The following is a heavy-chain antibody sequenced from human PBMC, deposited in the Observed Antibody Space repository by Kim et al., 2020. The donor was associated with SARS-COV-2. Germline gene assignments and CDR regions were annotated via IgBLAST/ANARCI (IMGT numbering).Heavy chain of an antibody. J-gene: IGHJ6*02. CDR2: INHSGST. Sequence: SETLSLTCAVYGGSSSGYYCNWIRQPPGKGLEWIGEINHSGSTNYNPSLKSRVTISVDTSKNQFSLKLSSVTAADTAVYYCARRPGSGWSPYYYYYGMDVWGQGTTVTVSS. V-gene: IGHV4-34*01. CDR1: GGSSSGYY. D-gene: IGHD6-19*01. CDR3: ARRPGSGWSPYYYYYGMDV.